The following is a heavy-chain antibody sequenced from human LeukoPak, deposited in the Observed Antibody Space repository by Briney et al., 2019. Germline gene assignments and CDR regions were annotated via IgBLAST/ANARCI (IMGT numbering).Heavy chain of an antibody. D-gene: IGHD3-22*01. J-gene: IGHJ4*02. CDR1: GFTFSSYA. Sequence: GGSLRLSCTAIGFTFSSYAMNWVRQAPGKGLEWVSSISSSSSYIYYADSVKGRFTISRDNAKNSLYLQMNSLRAEDTAVYYCAREGTYYYDSSGIDYWGQGTLVTVSS. CDR3: AREGTYYYDSSGIDY. CDR2: ISSSSSYI. V-gene: IGHV3-21*01.